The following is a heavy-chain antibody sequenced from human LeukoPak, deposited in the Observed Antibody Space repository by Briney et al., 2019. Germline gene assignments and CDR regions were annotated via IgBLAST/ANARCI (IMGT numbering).Heavy chain of an antibody. J-gene: IGHJ4*02. D-gene: IGHD3-3*01. Sequence: PSETLSLTCAVYGGSFSGYYWSWIRQPPGKGLEWIGEINHSGSTNYNPSLKSRVTISVDTSKNQFSLKLSSVTAADTAVYYCASCTIFGVEPYFPLGYWGQGTLVTVSS. CDR3: ASCTIFGVEPYFPLGY. CDR1: GGSFSGYY. V-gene: IGHV4-34*01. CDR2: INHSGST.